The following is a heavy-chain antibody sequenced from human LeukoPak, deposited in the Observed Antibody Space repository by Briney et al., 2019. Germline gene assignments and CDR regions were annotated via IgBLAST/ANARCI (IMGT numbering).Heavy chain of an antibody. CDR2: INHSGST. CDR3: ARGRVGASFRYFDL. J-gene: IGHJ2*01. CDR1: GGSFSGYY. V-gene: IGHV4-34*01. D-gene: IGHD1-26*01. Sequence: PSETLSLTCAVYGGSFSGYYWSWIRQPPGKGLEWIGEINHSGSTNYNPSLKSRVTISVDTSKNQFSLKLSSVTAADTAAYYCARGRVGASFRYFDLWGRGTLVTVSS.